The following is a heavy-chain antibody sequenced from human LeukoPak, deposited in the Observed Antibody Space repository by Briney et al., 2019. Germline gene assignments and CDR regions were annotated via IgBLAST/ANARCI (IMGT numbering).Heavy chain of an antibody. J-gene: IGHJ5*01. V-gene: IGHV1-18*04. CDR3: AREGESRKPDS. CDR1: GYNFTTYF. Sequence: ASVKVSCKTSGYNFTTYFITWVRQAPGQGLEWMGWISPYNGHTKYAHSLQGRVTMTTDTSTSTAFMELRSLMSDDTAVYFCAREGESRKPDSWGQGTLVTVSS. D-gene: IGHD1-26*01. CDR2: ISPYNGHT.